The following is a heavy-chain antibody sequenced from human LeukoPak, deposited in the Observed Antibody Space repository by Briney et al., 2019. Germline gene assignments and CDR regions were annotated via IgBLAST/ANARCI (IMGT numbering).Heavy chain of an antibody. D-gene: IGHD3-3*01. Sequence: SETLSLTCTVSGYSISSGYYWGWIRQPPGKGLEWIGSIYHSGSTYYNPSLKSRVTISVDTSKNQFSLKLSSVTAADTAVYYCARVPRQITIFGVVPYYFDYWGQGTLVTVSS. CDR1: GYSISSGYY. CDR2: IYHSGST. CDR3: ARVPRQITIFGVVPYYFDY. J-gene: IGHJ4*02. V-gene: IGHV4-38-2*02.